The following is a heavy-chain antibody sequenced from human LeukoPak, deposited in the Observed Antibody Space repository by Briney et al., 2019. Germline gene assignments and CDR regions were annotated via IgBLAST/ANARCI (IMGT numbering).Heavy chain of an antibody. J-gene: IGHJ3*02. D-gene: IGHD6-19*01. CDR3: ARVWLADAFDI. V-gene: IGHV3-21*01. CDR2: ISSSSSYI. Sequence: GGSLRLSCAASGFTFSSYSMNRVRQAPGKGLEWVSSISSSSSYIYYADSVKGRFTISRDNAKNSLYLQMNSLRAEDTAVYYCARVWLADAFDIWGQGTMVTVSS. CDR1: GFTFSSYS.